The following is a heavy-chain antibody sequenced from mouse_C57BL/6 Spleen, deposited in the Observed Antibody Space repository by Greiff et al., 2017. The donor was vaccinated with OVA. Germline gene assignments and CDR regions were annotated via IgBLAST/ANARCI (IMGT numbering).Heavy chain of an antibody. V-gene: IGHV1-53*01. CDR1: GYTFTSYW. CDR2: INPSNGGT. D-gene: IGHD2-4*01. Sequence: QVQLQQPGTELVKPGASVKLSCKASGYTFTSYWMHWVKQRPGQGLEWIGNINPSNGGTNYNEKFKSKATLTVDKSSSTAYMQLSSLTSEDSAVYYCAREEEIYYDYFAWFAYWGQGTLVTVSA. CDR3: AREEEIYYDYFAWFAY. J-gene: IGHJ3*01.